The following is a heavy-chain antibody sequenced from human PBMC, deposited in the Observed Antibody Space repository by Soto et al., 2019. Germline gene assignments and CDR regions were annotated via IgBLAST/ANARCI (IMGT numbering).Heavy chain of an antibody. CDR3: ARSSPYIVVRKPTGNQDYYGMEV. J-gene: IGHJ6*02. CDR2: IIPVFGTT. V-gene: IGHV1-69*01. CDR1: GGTFSNYT. Sequence: QVQLVQSGAEVKKPGSSVKVFCKASGGTFSNYTIIWVRQAPGQGLEWMGGIIPVFGTTDYEQKFQGRVTITADGSTSTAYMKLSSLRSADTAVYYCARSSPYIVVRKPTGNQDYYGMEVWGQGTTVTVSS. D-gene: IGHD2-2*01.